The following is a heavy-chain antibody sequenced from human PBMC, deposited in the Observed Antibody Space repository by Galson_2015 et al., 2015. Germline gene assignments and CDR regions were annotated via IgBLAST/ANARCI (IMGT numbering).Heavy chain of an antibody. CDR3: VEDRSGTTGGVFDY. D-gene: IGHD1-1*01. CDR2: ISSVGGSI. V-gene: IGHV3-64D*06. J-gene: IGHJ4*02. CDR1: GFAFSGHT. Sequence: SLRLSCAASGFAFSGHTMHWVRQAPGKGLEYVSGISSVGGSIYYADSFKGRFTIFKDSSKNTLYLQMSSLRPEDTAVFYCVEDRSGTTGGVFDYWGQGTLVTVSS.